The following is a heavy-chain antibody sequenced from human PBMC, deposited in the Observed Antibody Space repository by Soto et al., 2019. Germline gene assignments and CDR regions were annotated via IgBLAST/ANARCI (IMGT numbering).Heavy chain of an antibody. Sequence: GGSLRLSCAASGFTFSSYAMNWVRQAPGKGLEWVSVIRYNGSNKYYADSVKGRFTISRDNSKNTLYLQMNSLRAEDTAVYYCALSHDSSGYYYGDAFDIWGQGTMVTVS. D-gene: IGHD3-22*01. V-gene: IGHV3-30-3*01. CDR2: IRYNGSNK. J-gene: IGHJ3*02. CDR1: GFTFSSYA. CDR3: ALSHDSSGYYYGDAFDI.